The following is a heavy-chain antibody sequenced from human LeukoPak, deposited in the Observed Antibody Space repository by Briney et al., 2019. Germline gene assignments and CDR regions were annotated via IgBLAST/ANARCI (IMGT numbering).Heavy chain of an antibody. CDR1: GYSFNTYW. Sequence: GESLKISCKGSGYSFNTYWIAWVRQMPGKGLEWMGIIYPGDSDSRYSPSFQGQVTISADKSISTAYLQWSSLKASDTAMYYCARARYCSGGSCYAEYWGQGTLVTVSS. V-gene: IGHV5-51*01. J-gene: IGHJ4*02. CDR2: IYPGDSDS. D-gene: IGHD2-15*01. CDR3: ARARYCSGGSCYAEY.